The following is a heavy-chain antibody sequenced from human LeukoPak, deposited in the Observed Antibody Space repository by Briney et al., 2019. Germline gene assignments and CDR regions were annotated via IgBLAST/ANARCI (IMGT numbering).Heavy chain of an antibody. CDR3: TRGSSGRRDN. D-gene: IGHD6-19*01. V-gene: IGHV1-8*01. CDR2: MNPNSGNT. CDR1: GYTFTSFD. J-gene: IGHJ4*02. Sequence: ASVKGSCQASGYTFTSFDLNWVRQATVQGLEWMGWMNPNSGNTGYGQSFQGRITMTRDISIGTAYMELSNLTSEDTAIYYCTRGSSGRRDNWGQGTLVTVSA.